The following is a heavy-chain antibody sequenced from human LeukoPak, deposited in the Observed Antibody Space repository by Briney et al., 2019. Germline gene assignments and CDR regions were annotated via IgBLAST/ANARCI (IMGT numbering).Heavy chain of an antibody. CDR2: IYSGGST. D-gene: IGHD5-18*01. J-gene: IGHJ4*02. CDR1: RFTVSSNY. CDR3: ARGRYSYGLDY. Sequence: PGGSLRLSCAASRFTVSSNYMSWVRQAPGKGPEWVSVIYSGGSTYYADSVKGRFTISRDNSKNTLYLQMNSLRAEDTAVYYCARGRYSYGLDYWGQGTLVTVSS. V-gene: IGHV3-53*01.